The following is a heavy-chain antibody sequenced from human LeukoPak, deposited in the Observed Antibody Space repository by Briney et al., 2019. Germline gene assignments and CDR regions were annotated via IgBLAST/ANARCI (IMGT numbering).Heavy chain of an antibody. D-gene: IGHD3-22*01. J-gene: IGHJ4*02. CDR3: ARDGGYYDSSGYYI. Sequence: GGSLRPSCAASGFTVSSNYMSWVRHGPGKGLEWGSVLYGGGSTYYADSVKGRFTISRDNSKNTLYLQMNSLRAEDTAVYYCARDGGYYDSSGYYIWGQGTLVTVSS. CDR1: GFTVSSNY. CDR2: LYGGGST. V-gene: IGHV3-66*02.